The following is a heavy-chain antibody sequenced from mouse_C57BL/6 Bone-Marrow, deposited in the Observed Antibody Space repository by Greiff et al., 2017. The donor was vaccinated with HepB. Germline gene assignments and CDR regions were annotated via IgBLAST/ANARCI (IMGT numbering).Heavy chain of an antibody. D-gene: IGHD1-1*01. CDR2: IDPEDGET. CDR1: GFNIKDYY. CDR3: ARENYYGSSWHWYFDV. J-gene: IGHJ1*03. Sequence: DVKLVESGAELVKPGASVKLSCTASGFNIKDYYMHWVKQRTEQGLEWIGRIDPEDGETKYAPKFQGKATITADTSSNTAYLQLSSLTSEDTAVYYCARENYYGSSWHWYFDVWGTGTTVTVSS. V-gene: IGHV14-2*01.